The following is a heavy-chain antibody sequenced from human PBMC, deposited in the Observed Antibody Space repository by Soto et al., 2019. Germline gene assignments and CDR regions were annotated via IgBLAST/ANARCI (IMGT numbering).Heavy chain of an antibody. J-gene: IGHJ6*02. Sequence: LRLSCAASGFTFSSYGMHWVRQAPGKGLEWVAVIWYDGSNKYYADSVKGRFTISRDNSKNTLYLQMNSLRAEDTAVYYCAREVGVATISDYYYGMDVWGQGTTVTVSS. CDR2: IWYDGSNK. CDR1: GFTFSSYG. CDR3: AREVGVATISDYYYGMDV. V-gene: IGHV3-33*01. D-gene: IGHD5-12*01.